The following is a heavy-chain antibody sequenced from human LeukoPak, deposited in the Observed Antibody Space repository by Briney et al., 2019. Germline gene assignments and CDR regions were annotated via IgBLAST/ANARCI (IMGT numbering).Heavy chain of an antibody. CDR3: AKAPYALSIAAADHFDY. D-gene: IGHD6-13*01. J-gene: IGHJ4*02. Sequence: GGSLRLSCAASGFTFSSYSMNWVRQAPGKGLEWVSSISSSSSYIYYADSVKGRFTISRDNAKNSLYLQMNSLRAEDTAVYYCAKAPYALSIAAADHFDYWGQGTLVTVSS. CDR2: ISSSSSYI. CDR1: GFTFSSYS. V-gene: IGHV3-21*01.